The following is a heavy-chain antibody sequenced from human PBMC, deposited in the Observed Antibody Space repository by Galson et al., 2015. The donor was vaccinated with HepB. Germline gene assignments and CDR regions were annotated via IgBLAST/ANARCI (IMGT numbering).Heavy chain of an antibody. D-gene: IGHD3-3*01. V-gene: IGHV3-9*01. Sequence: SLRLSCAASGFTFDDYAMHWVRHAPGKGLEWVSGISWNSGSIGYADSVKGRFTISRDNAKNSLYLQMNCLRAEDTALYYCAKARFLEWLDFAYWGQGTLVTVSS. CDR2: ISWNSGSI. CDR1: GFTFDDYA. CDR3: AKARFLEWLDFAY. J-gene: IGHJ4*02.